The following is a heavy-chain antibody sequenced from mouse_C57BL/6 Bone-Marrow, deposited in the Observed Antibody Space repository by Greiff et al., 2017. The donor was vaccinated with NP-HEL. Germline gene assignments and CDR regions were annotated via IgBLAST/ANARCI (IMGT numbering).Heavy chain of an antibody. Sequence: DVQLQESGAELVRPGASVKLSCTASGFNIKDDYMHWVKQRPEQGLEWIGWIDPENGDTEYASKFQGKATITADTSSNTAYLQLSSLTSEDTAVYYCTTYDGYYHYFDYWGQGTTLTVSS. D-gene: IGHD2-3*01. CDR2: IDPENGDT. CDR1: GFNIKDDY. J-gene: IGHJ2*01. V-gene: IGHV14-4*01. CDR3: TTYDGYYHYFDY.